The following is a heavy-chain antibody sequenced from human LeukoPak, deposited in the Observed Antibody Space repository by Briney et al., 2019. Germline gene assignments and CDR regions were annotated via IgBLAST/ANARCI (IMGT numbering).Heavy chain of an antibody. D-gene: IGHD3-16*01. CDR3: AKDRDMITFGGA. V-gene: IGHV3-23*01. J-gene: IGHJ5*02. Sequence: GGSLRLSCAASGFTFSSYAVSWVRQAPGKGLEWVSAISGSGGSTYYADSVKGRFTISRDNSKNTLYLQMNSLRAEDTAVYYCAKDRDMITFGGAWGQGTLVTVSS. CDR2: ISGSGGST. CDR1: GFTFSSYA.